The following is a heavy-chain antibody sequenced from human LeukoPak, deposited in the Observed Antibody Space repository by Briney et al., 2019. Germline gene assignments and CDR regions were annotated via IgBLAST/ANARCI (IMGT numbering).Heavy chain of an antibody. D-gene: IGHD3-10*01. CDR3: ASITMVRGVHVYYFDY. CDR1: GGSFSGYY. Sequence: SETLSLTCAVYGGSFSGYYWSWIRQPPGKGLEWIGEINHSGSTNYNPSLKSRVTISVDTSKNQFSLKLSSVTAADTAVYYCASITMVRGVHVYYFDYWGQGTLVTVSS. V-gene: IGHV4-34*01. CDR2: INHSGST. J-gene: IGHJ4*02.